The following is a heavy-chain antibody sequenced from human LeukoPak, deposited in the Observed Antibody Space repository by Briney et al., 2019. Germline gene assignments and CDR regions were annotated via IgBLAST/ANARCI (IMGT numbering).Heavy chain of an antibody. D-gene: IGHD6-19*01. CDR2: IWYDGSNK. CDR1: GFTFSDYY. Sequence: GGSLRLSCAASGFTFSDYYMSWIRQAPGKGLEWVAVIWYDGSNKYCADSVKGRFTISRDNSKNTLYLQMNSLRAEDTAVYYCARDSSSGWFDAFDIWGQGTMVTVS. CDR3: ARDSSSGWFDAFDI. V-gene: IGHV3-33*08. J-gene: IGHJ3*02.